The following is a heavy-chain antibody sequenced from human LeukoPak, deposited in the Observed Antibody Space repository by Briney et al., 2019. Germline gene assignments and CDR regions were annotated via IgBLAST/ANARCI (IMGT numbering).Heavy chain of an antibody. Sequence: RGSLRLSCAASGLTFRSYGMHWVRQAPGKGLEWVAVIWHDGSNKYYADSVKGRFTISRDNSKNTLYLQMDSLRVEDTAVYYCARPKLGYCSSVTCSAPNYYFDYWGQGTLVTVSS. D-gene: IGHD2-2*01. V-gene: IGHV3-33*01. CDR3: ARPKLGYCSSVTCSAPNYYFDY. CDR2: IWHDGSNK. CDR1: GLTFRSYG. J-gene: IGHJ4*02.